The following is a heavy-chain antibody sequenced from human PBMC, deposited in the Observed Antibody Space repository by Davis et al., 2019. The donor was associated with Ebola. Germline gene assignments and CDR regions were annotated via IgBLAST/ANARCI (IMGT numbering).Heavy chain of an antibody. D-gene: IGHD1/OR15-1a*01. CDR1: GFTFSSYS. CDR2: ISSSSSYI. CDR3: AKDGSPNWNRALDY. V-gene: IGHV3-21*04. Sequence: PGGSLRLSCAASGFTFSSYSMNWVRQAPGKGLEWVSSISSSSSYIYYADSVKGRFTISRDNSKNTLYLQMNSLRAEDTAVYYCAKDGSPNWNRALDYWGQGTLVTVSS. J-gene: IGHJ4*02.